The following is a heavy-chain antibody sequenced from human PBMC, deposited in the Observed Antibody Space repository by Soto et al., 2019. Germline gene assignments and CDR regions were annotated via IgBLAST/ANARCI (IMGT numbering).Heavy chain of an antibody. J-gene: IGHJ4*02. D-gene: IGHD6-13*01. CDR2: IIPIFGTA. CDR3: ARGWLRGSIWLRADY. V-gene: IGHV1-69*01. CDR1: GGTFSSYA. Sequence: QVQLVQSGAEVKKPGSSVKVSCKASGGTFSSYAISWVRQAPGQGLEWMGGIIPIFGTANYAQKFQGRVTITADESTSTAYMELSSMRAEDTAVDYCARGWLRGSIWLRADYWGQGTLVTVSS.